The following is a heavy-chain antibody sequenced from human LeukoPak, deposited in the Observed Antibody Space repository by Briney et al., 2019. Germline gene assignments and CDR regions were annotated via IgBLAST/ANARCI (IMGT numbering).Heavy chain of an antibody. J-gene: IGHJ4*02. CDR2: ISAYNGNT. V-gene: IGHV1-18*04. CDR3: ARAAPYGDYAPVDY. Sequence: ASVKVSCKASGYTFTSYGISWVRQAPGQGLEWMGWISAYNGNTNYAQKLQGRVTMTTDTPTSTAYMELRSLRSDDTAVYYCARAAPYGDYAPVDYWGQGTLVTVSS. D-gene: IGHD4-17*01. CDR1: GYTFTSYG.